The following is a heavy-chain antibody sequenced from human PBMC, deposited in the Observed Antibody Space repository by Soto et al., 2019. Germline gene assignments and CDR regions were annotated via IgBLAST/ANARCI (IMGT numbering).Heavy chain of an antibody. J-gene: IGHJ5*02. CDR3: ARHGHSSSWYWLGP. V-gene: IGHV4-59*08. Sequence: PSETLSLTCTVSGGSIRSYYWTWIRQPPGKGLEWIGYIYYSGSTNYNPSLKSRVTISVDTSKNQFSLKLSSVTAADTAVYYCARHGHSSSWYWLGPWGQGTLVTVSS. CDR2: IYYSGST. CDR1: GGSIRSYY. D-gene: IGHD6-13*01.